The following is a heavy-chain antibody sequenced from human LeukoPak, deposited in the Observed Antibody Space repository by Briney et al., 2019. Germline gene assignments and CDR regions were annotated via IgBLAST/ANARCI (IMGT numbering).Heavy chain of an antibody. Sequence: ASVKVSCKASGYTFTSYYIHWVRQAPGQGLEWMGIINPSGGSTSYAQKFQGRVTMTRDTSTSTVYMELSSLRSEDTAVYYCARANSPYDSSGYYPFLWGQGTLVTVSS. D-gene: IGHD3-22*01. CDR3: ARANSPYDSSGYYPFL. CDR2: INPSGGST. V-gene: IGHV1-46*01. J-gene: IGHJ4*02. CDR1: GYTFTSYY.